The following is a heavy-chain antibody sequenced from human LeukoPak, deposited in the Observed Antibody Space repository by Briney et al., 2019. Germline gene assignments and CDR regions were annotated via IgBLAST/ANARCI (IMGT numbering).Heavy chain of an antibody. CDR2: ISSSGSTI. D-gene: IGHD3-9*01. CDR1: GFTFSSYE. J-gene: IGHJ6*04. Sequence: GSLRLSCTASGFTFSSYEMNWVRQAPGKGLEWVSYISSSGSTIYYADSVKGRFTISRDNAENSLYLQMNSLRAEDTAVYYCARDYDILTGYDYWGKGTTVTVSS. V-gene: IGHV3-48*03. CDR3: ARDYDILTGYDY.